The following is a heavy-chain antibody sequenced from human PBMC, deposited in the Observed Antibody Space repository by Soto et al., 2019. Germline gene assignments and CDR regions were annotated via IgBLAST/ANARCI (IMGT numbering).Heavy chain of an antibody. V-gene: IGHV3-30-3*01. D-gene: IGHD6-13*01. J-gene: IGHJ2*01. CDR2: ISYDGSNK. Sequence: QVQLVESGGGVVQPGRSLRLSCAASGFTFSSYAMHWVRQAPGKGLEWVAVISYDGSNKYYADSVKGRFTISRDNSKNTLYLQMNSLRAEDTAVYYCARDYSQGGQQLVFSPTSGLDWYFDLWGRGTLVTVSS. CDR1: GFTFSSYA. CDR3: ARDYSQGGQQLVFSPTSGLDWYFDL.